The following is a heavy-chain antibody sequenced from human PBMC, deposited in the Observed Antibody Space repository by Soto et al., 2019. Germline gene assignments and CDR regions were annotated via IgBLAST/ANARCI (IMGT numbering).Heavy chain of an antibody. D-gene: IGHD5-18*01. Sequence: SETLSLTCDVYGVSFSGYIWTWIRQTPGKGLQWIGQINHSGSANYNPSLKSRVTISVDTSKNQFSLKLSSVTAADTAVYYCASLTVRGYSYGFFDYWGQGTLVTVSS. V-gene: IGHV4-34*01. CDR3: ASLTVRGYSYGFFDY. J-gene: IGHJ4*02. CDR2: INHSGSA. CDR1: GVSFSGYI.